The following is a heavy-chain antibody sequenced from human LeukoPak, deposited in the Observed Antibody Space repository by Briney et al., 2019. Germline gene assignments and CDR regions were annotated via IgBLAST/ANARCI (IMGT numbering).Heavy chain of an antibody. Sequence: GGSLRLSCAASGFTVSNNYMSWVRQAPGKGLEWVSVIYSNGNTYYADSVKGRFAISRDNAKNSLNLQMNSLRAEDTAVYYCARDPRYSSSREVDYWGQGTLVTVSS. CDR3: ARDPRYSSSREVDY. V-gene: IGHV3-53*01. D-gene: IGHD6-6*01. CDR2: IYSNGNT. CDR1: GFTVSNNY. J-gene: IGHJ4*02.